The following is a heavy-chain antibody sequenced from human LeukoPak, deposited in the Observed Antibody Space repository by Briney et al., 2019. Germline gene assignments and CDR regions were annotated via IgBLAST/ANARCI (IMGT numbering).Heavy chain of an antibody. CDR1: GFTFDDYA. CDR3: AKDTASYGSGPGSAFDI. V-gene: IGHV3-9*01. Sequence: GGSLRLSCAASGFTFDDYALHWVRQAPGKGLEWVSGISWNSGSIGYADSVKGRFTISRDNAKNSLYLQMNSLRAEDTALYYCAKDTASYGSGPGSAFDIWGQGTMVTVSS. CDR2: ISWNSGSI. J-gene: IGHJ3*02. D-gene: IGHD3-10*01.